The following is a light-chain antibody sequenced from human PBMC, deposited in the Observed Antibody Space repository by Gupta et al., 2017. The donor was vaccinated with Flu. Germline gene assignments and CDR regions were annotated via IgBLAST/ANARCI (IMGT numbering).Light chain of an antibody. J-gene: IGKJ5*01. CDR2: AAS. CDR3: LQCTTDPLT. V-gene: IGKV1-17*01. Sequence: PASLSSSEGERATITCRASPGIRSYLGWYQQKPGKAPRRLIFAASNLPSGVPARFTGSGSETEFTLTISSLEPEDSATYYCLQCTTDPLTFGEGTRLEI. CDR1: PGIRSY.